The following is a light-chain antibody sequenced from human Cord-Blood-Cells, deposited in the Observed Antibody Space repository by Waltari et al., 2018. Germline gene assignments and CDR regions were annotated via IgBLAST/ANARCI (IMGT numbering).Light chain of an antibody. J-gene: IGLJ2*01. V-gene: IGLV2-23*03. CDR1: SSDVGSYNL. Sequence: SALTQPASVSGSPGQSITISCTGTSSDVGSYNLVSWYQQHPGKAPKLMIYEGSKRPSGVSDRFSGSKSGKTASLTISGLQAEDEADYYCCSYAGSSTFVVFGGGTKLTVL. CDR3: CSYAGSSTFVV. CDR2: EGS.